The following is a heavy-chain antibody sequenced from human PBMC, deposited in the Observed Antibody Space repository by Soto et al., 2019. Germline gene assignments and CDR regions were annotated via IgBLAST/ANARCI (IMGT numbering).Heavy chain of an antibody. CDR2: INHSGST. CDR1: GGSFSGYY. V-gene: IGHV4-34*01. Sequence: SETLSLTCAAYGGSFSGYYWSWIRQPPGKGLEWIGEINHSGSTNYNPSLKSRVTISVDTSKNQFSLRLSSVTAADTAVYYCARNRGYSYGRGVGHWGQGTLVTVSS. CDR3: ARNRGYSYGRGVGH. D-gene: IGHD5-18*01. J-gene: IGHJ4*02.